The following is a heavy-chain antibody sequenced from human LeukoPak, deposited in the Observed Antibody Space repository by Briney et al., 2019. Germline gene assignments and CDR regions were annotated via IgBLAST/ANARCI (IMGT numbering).Heavy chain of an antibody. CDR1: GYTFTGYY. CDR3: ATGSSWYRGGYYFDY. J-gene: IGHJ4*02. D-gene: IGHD6-13*01. CDR2: FDPEDGET. Sequence: ASVKVSGKASGYTFTGYYMHWVRQAPGKGLEWMGGFDPEDGETIYAQKFQGRVTMTEDTSTDTAYMELSSLRSEDTAVYYCATGSSWYRGGYYFDYWGQGTLVTVSS. V-gene: IGHV1-24*01.